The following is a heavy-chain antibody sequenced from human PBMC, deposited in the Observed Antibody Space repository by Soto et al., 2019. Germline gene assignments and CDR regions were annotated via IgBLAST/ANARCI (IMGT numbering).Heavy chain of an antibody. CDR2: ISDDGSNK. V-gene: IGHV3-30*18. CDR1: GFTFSSYG. Sequence: QVQLVESGGGVVQPGRSLRLSCAASGFTFSSYGMHWVRQAPGKGLEWVAGISDDGSNKYYADSGKGRCTISRENSKNPLYLQMNSLSADDTAVYYCAKAHLPGKYHHPHYYYGMDVWGQGTTVTVSS. J-gene: IGHJ6*02. CDR3: AKAHLPGKYHHPHYYYGMDV. D-gene: IGHD2-2*01.